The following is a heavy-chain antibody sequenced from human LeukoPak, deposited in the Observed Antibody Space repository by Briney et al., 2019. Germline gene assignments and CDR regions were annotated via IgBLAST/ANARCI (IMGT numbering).Heavy chain of an antibody. D-gene: IGHD6-13*01. Sequence: GGSLRLSCAASGFTFSDYYMNWIRQAPGKGLEWVSYISSSGGTIYYADSVKGRFTISRDNSKNTLYLQMNSLRAEDTAVYYCARVPYSSSWYPYYYYYMDVWGKGTTVTVSS. V-gene: IGHV3-11*04. CDR2: ISSSGGTI. CDR3: ARVPYSSSWYPYYYYYMDV. CDR1: GFTFSDYY. J-gene: IGHJ6*03.